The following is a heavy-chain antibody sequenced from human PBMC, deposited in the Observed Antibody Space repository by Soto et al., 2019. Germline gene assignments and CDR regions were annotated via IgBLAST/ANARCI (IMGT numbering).Heavy chain of an antibody. CDR1: VFTCIDYY. J-gene: IGHJ4*02. V-gene: IGHV3-11*06. CDR3: ARFFFSPPFDY. CDR2: ISSSSSYT. D-gene: IGHD3-3*01. Sequence: GTLRLSCAAPVFTCIDYYMSWIRQAPGKWLEWVSYISSSSSYTNYADSVKGRFTISRDNAKNSLYLQMNSLRAEDTAVYYCARFFFSPPFDYWGQGTLVT.